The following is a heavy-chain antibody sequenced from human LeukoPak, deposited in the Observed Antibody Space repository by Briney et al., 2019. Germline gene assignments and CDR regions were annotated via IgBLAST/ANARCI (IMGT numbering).Heavy chain of an antibody. CDR3: ATDTPNANQQLGRYYYGMDV. V-gene: IGHV1-24*01. Sequence: ASVKVSCKVSGYTLTELSMHWVRQAPGKGLEWMGGFDPEDGETIYAQKFQGRVTMTEDTSTDTAYMELSSLRSEDTAVYYCATDTPNANQQLGRYYYGMDVWAQGTTVTVSS. J-gene: IGHJ6*02. CDR1: GYTLTELS. CDR2: FDPEDGET. D-gene: IGHD6-13*01.